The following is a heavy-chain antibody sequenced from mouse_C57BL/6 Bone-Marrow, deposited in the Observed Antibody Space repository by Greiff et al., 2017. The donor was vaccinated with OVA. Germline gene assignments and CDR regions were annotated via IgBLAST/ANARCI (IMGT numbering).Heavy chain of an antibody. D-gene: IGHD1-1*01. CDR1: GFTFSDYG. V-gene: IGHV5-17*01. Sequence: EVKLVESGGGLVKPGGSLKLSCAASGFTFSDYGMHWVRQAPEKGLEWVAYISSGSSTIYYADTVKGRFTISRDNAKNTLFLQMTSLRSEDTAMYYCARTPVSSYEFAYWGQGTLVTVSA. CDR3: ARTPVSSYEFAY. CDR2: ISSGSSTI. J-gene: IGHJ3*01.